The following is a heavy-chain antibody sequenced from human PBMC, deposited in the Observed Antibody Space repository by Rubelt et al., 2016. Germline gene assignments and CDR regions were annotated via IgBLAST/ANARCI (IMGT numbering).Heavy chain of an antibody. V-gene: IGHV3-23*04. CDR1: GFSFSSYA. D-gene: IGHD2-2*01. CDR2: ICGSGGST. J-gene: IGHJ3*01. CDR3: ARENDCSSVSGR. Sequence: EVQLVESGGGLVQPGGSLRLSCAASGFSFSSYAMSWVRQAPGKGLEWVSGICGSGGSTYYADHVTGRFTISRDNYQNTMYLQRNSRGAEDTAVYYCARENDCSSVSGRWGQGTTVTVSS.